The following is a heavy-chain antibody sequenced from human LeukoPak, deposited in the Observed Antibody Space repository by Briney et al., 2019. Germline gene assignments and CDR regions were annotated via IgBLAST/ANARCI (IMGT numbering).Heavy chain of an antibody. J-gene: IGHJ4*02. D-gene: IGHD5-24*01. CDR3: ARDQDGYNYDY. CDR2: INPNSGGT. CDR1: EYTFTGDY. Sequence: ASVKVSCKASEYTFTGDYVHWVRQAPGQELERMGWINPNSGGTNYAQKFQGRVTMTRDTSINTAYMELSRLTSDDTAVYYCARDQDGYNYDYWGQGTLVTVSS. V-gene: IGHV1-2*02.